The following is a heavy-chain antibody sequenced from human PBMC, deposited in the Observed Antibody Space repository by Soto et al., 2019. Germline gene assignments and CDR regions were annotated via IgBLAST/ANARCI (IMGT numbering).Heavy chain of an antibody. CDR1: GGSFSGYY. CDR3: ARTQFSTGTTSPRYFDY. J-gene: IGHJ4*02. D-gene: IGHD1-7*01. CDR2: INHSGST. Sequence: SETLSLTCAVYGGSFSGYYWSWIRQPPGKGLEWIGEINHSGSTNYNPSLKSRVTISVDTSKNQFSLKLSSVTAADTAVYYCARTQFSTGTTSPRYFDYWGQGTLVTVSS. V-gene: IGHV4-34*01.